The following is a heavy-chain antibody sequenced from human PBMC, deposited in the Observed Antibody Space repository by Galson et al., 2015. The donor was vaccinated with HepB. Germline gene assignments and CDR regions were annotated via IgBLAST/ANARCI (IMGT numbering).Heavy chain of an antibody. CDR2: IYYSGST. V-gene: IGHV4-31*03. CDR1: GGSISSGGYY. D-gene: IGHD6-19*01. J-gene: IGHJ4*02. CDR3: ARDRTDSSGWDFDY. Sequence: TLSLTCTVSGGSISSGGYYWSWIRQHPGKGLEWIGYIYYSGSTYYNPSLKSRVTISVDTSKNQFSLKLSSVTAADTAVYYCARDRTDSSGWDFDYWGQGTLVTVSS.